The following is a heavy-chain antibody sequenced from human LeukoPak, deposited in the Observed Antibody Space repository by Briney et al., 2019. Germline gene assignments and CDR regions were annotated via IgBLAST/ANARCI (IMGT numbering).Heavy chain of an antibody. J-gene: IGHJ4*02. CDR1: GLTFSSHW. V-gene: IGHV3-7*01. D-gene: IGHD2-15*01. Sequence: GGSLRLSCAASGLTFSSHWMSWVCQAPGTGLEWVANINPAGTETYYVDPVKGRFTISRDNAKNLLYLQMNSLRAEDTAVYYCARFGYVAAVDLWGQGTLVTVSS. CDR2: INPAGTET. CDR3: ARFGYVAAVDL.